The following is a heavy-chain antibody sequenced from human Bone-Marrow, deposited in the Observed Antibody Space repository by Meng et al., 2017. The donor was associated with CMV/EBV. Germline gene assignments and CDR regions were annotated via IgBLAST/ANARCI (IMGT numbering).Heavy chain of an antibody. Sequence: GESLKISCAASGFTFSSYGMHWVRQAPGKGLEWVAFIRYDGSNKYYADSVKGRFTISRDNSKNTLYLQMNSLRAEDTAVYYCAKPQGGDCSGASCPPGYWGQGTLVNGSS. V-gene: IGHV3-30*02. CDR1: GFTFSSYG. CDR3: AKPQGGDCSGASCPPGY. CDR2: IRYDGSNK. D-gene: IGHD2-15*01. J-gene: IGHJ4*02.